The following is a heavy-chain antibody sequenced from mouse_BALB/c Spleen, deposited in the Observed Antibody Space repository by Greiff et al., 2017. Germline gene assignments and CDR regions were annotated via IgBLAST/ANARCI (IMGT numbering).Heavy chain of an antibody. D-gene: IGHD1-1*01. CDR1: GFTFSDYY. J-gene: IGHJ4*01. CDR3: ARWGYYGSSYAMDY. CDR2: LSDGGSYT. V-gene: IGHV5-4*02. Sequence: EVKLVESGGGLVKPGGSLKLSCAASGFTFSDYYMYWVRQTPEKRLAWVATLSDGGSYTYYPASVKGRFNIYSDNAKNNLYLQLSSLKSEDTAMYYCARWGYYGSSYAMDYWGQGTSVTVSS.